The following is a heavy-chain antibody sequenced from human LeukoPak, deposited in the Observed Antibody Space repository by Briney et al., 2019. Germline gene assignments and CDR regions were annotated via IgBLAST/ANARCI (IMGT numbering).Heavy chain of an antibody. V-gene: IGHV4-59*12. CDR1: GGSISSYY. D-gene: IGHD5-12*01. Sequence: SETLSLTCTVSGGSISSYYWSWIRQPPGKGLEWIGSIYYSGSTYYNPSLKSRVTISVDTSKNQFSLKLSSVTAADTAVYYCASLYSGYDYYYYYGMDVWGQGTTVTVSS. J-gene: IGHJ6*02. CDR2: IYYSGST. CDR3: ASLYSGYDYYYYYGMDV.